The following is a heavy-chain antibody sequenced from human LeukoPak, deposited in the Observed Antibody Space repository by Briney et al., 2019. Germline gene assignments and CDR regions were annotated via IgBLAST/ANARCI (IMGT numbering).Heavy chain of an antibody. D-gene: IGHD6-19*01. Sequence: PGGSLRLSCAASGFTFSTYWMSWVRQAPGKGLEWVANIKQDGSEKYFVDSVKGRFTISRDNAKNSLYLQMNSLRAEDTAVYYCARIGYSSGWYAFYFDYWGQGTLVTVSS. V-gene: IGHV3-7*01. CDR1: GFTFSTYW. CDR2: IKQDGSEK. J-gene: IGHJ4*02. CDR3: ARIGYSSGWYAFYFDY.